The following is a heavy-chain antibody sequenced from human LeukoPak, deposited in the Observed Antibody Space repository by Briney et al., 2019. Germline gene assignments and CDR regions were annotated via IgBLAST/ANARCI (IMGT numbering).Heavy chain of an antibody. Sequence: SETLSLTCTVSGASISSYYWTWIRQPAGKGLEWIGRIYTSGSTNYNPSLKSRVTISVDTSKNQFSLKLSSVTAADTAVYYCARRNDAGYWFDPWGQGTLVTVSS. CDR3: ARRNDAGYWFDP. CDR2: IYTSGST. CDR1: GASISSYY. V-gene: IGHV4-4*07. J-gene: IGHJ5*02. D-gene: IGHD1-1*01.